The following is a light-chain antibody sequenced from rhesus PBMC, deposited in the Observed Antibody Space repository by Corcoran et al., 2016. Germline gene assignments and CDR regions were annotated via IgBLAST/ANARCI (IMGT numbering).Light chain of an antibody. Sequence: EIVMTQSPATLSLSPGERATLSCRASPSVSNKLAWYQQKPGQAPKLLTSVASSRATGLPDRFTGRGSGTGVTLTISSLGPEDVGVDDCQQDYTWPLTFGGGTKGELK. CDR3: QQDYTWPLT. CDR1: PSVSNK. J-gene: IGKJ4*01. V-gene: IGKV3-42*01. CDR2: VAS.